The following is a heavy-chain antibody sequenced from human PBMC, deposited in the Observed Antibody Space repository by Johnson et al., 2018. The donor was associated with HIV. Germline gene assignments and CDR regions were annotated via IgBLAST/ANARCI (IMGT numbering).Heavy chain of an antibody. CDR1: GFTFSSYA. D-gene: IGHD4-17*01. Sequence: QVQLVESGGGLVQPGRSLRLSCAASGFTFSSYAMHWVRQAPGKGLEWVAVISYDGSNKYYADSVKGRFTISRDNSKNTLYLQMNSLRGEDTAVYYCARGDYDYGDYVDAFDIWGQGTMVTVSS. V-gene: IGHV3-30-3*01. CDR3: ARGDYDYGDYVDAFDI. J-gene: IGHJ3*02. CDR2: ISYDGSNK.